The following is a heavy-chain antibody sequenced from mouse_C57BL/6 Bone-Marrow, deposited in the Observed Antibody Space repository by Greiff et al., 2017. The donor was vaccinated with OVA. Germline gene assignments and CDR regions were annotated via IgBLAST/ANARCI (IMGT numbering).Heavy chain of an antibody. J-gene: IGHJ4*01. D-gene: IGHD2-12*01. CDR2: IDPANGNT. Sequence: VQLQQSGAELVKPGASVKLSCTASGFNIKDTYMHWVKQRPEQGLEWIGRIDPANGNTKYDPKFQGKATITADTSSNTADLQLISLTSEDTVVYYCARDDGVYFAMDYWGQGTSVTVSS. CDR3: ARDDGVYFAMDY. CDR1: GFNIKDTY. V-gene: IGHV14-3*02.